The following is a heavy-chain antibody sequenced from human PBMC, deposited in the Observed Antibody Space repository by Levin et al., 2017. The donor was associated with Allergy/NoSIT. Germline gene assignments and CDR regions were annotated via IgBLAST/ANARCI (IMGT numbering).Heavy chain of an antibody. CDR2: VSASGSNT. J-gene: IGHJ3*01. Sequence: SCAASGFTFASYAMTWVRQAPGKGLEWVSGVSASGSNTDYADSVKGRFTISRDNSKNTLYLQMNSLRAEDTAVFYCAKGRGYCSGGTCYYPNDAFDLWGQGTRVTVSS. V-gene: IGHV3-23*01. D-gene: IGHD2-15*01. CDR1: GFTFASYA. CDR3: AKGRGYCSGGTCYYPNDAFDL.